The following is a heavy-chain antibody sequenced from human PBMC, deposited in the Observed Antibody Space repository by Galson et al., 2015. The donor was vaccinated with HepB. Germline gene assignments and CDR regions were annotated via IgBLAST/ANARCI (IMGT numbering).Heavy chain of an antibody. CDR3: ATVAMAGGGKYRWFDP. J-gene: IGHJ5*02. CDR2: INQEGSEK. D-gene: IGHD6-19*01. V-gene: IGHV3-7*03. CDR1: GFTFSTYW. Sequence: SLRLSCAASGFTFSTYWMTWVRQAPGKGLEWVANINQEGSEKYYVDSVEGRFTISRDNARNSLYLQMDSLRAEDAAFYYCATVAMAGGGKYRWFDPWGQGTLVTVSS.